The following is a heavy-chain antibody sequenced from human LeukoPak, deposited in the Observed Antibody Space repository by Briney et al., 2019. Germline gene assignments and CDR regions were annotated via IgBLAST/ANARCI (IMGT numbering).Heavy chain of an antibody. CDR3: AKGYYDYVWGSYYFDY. CDR1: GFTFSSYA. D-gene: IGHD3-16*01. CDR2: ISGSGGST. Sequence: GGSLRLSCAASGFTFSSYAMSWVRQAPGNGLEWVSSISGSGGSTYYADSVKGRFTISRDNSRDTLYLQMNSLRAEDTAVYYCAKGYYDYVWGSYYFDYWGQGTLVTVSS. J-gene: IGHJ4*02. V-gene: IGHV3-23*01.